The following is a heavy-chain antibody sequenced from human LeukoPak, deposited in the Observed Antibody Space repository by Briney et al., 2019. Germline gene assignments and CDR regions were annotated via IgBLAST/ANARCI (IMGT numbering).Heavy chain of an antibody. D-gene: IGHD3-3*01. CDR2: TSAYNGNT. CDR1: GYTFTSYG. CDR3: ARDYDFWSGYYMWDYYYYYGMDV. Sequence: ASVKVSCKASGYTFTSYGISWVRQAPGQGLEWMGWTSAYNGNTNYAQKLQGRVTMTTDTSTSTAYMELRSLRSDDTAVYYCARDYDFWSGYYMWDYYYYYGMDVWGQGTTVTVSS. V-gene: IGHV1-18*01. J-gene: IGHJ6*02.